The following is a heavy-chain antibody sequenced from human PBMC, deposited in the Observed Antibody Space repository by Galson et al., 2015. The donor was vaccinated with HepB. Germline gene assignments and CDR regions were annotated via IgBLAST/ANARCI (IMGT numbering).Heavy chain of an antibody. CDR2: IYSGGST. CDR1: GFTVSSNY. J-gene: IGHJ2*01. D-gene: IGHD6-13*01. Sequence: LRLSCAASGFTVSSNYMSWVRQAPGKGLEWVSVIYSGGSTYYADSVKGRFTISRDNSKNMLYLQMNSLRAEDTAVYYCARDGYSSSWYVRYFDLWGRGTLVTVSS. CDR3: ARDGYSSSWYVRYFDL. V-gene: IGHV3-66*01.